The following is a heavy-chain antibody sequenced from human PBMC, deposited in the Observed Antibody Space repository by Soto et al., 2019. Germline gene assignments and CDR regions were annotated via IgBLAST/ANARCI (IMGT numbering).Heavy chain of an antibody. Sequence: GGSLRLSCAASGFTFRSFTMNWVRQAPGKGLEWVSTISSNSAYIYYTDALRGRFTISRDNAKNSLHLQMNSLRAEDTAVYYCSRDIWRDSTAQDWFDLWGEGTLVTVTS. CDR3: SRDIWRDSTAQDWFDL. D-gene: IGHD3-10*01. V-gene: IGHV3-21*01. CDR2: ISSNSAYI. CDR1: GFTFRSFT. J-gene: IGHJ5*01.